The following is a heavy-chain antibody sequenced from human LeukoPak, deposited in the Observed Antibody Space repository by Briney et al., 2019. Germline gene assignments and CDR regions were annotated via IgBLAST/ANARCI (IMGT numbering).Heavy chain of an antibody. Sequence: GASVKVSCKASGYTLTAYYLHWVRQAPGQGLEWMGRINPNSGGTLYAQKFQGRVTMTRDTSIGTAYIELSSLRSDDTALYYCARPYYESSGLYVDAFDIWGQGTMDTVSS. D-gene: IGHD3-22*01. V-gene: IGHV1-2*06. CDR3: ARPYYESSGLYVDAFDI. J-gene: IGHJ3*02. CDR2: INPNSGGT. CDR1: GYTLTAYY.